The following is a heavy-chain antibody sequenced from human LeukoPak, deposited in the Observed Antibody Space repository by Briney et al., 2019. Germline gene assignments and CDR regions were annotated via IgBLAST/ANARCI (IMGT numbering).Heavy chain of an antibody. CDR2: INQDGSEK. J-gene: IGHJ4*02. CDR1: GFTFSTYW. CDR3: ASPFFDY. V-gene: IGHV3-7*01. Sequence: GGSLRLSCAASGFTFSTYWMSWVRQAPGKGLECVANINQDGSEKYYVDSVKGRFTISRDNAKNSVYLQMNSLRAEDTAVYYCASPFFDYWGQGTLVTVSS.